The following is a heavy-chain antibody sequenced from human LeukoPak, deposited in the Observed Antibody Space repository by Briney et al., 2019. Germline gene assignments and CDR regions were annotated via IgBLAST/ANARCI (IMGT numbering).Heavy chain of an antibody. CDR1: GFTFSSFA. D-gene: IGHD5-12*01. Sequence: GGSLRLSCSASGFTFSSFALSWVRQAPGKGLEWVSGIIGNGGSAYYADSVKGRFTISRDNSKNTLYLQMNSLRAEDTAVYYCAKQPPRYSGYDLYYFDYWGQGTLVTVSS. CDR3: AKQPPRYSGYDLYYFDY. J-gene: IGHJ4*02. V-gene: IGHV3-23*01. CDR2: IIGNGGSA.